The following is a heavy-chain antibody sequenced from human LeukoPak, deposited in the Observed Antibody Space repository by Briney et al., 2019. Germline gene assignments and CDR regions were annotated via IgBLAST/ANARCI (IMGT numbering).Heavy chain of an antibody. J-gene: IGHJ6*02. V-gene: IGHV3-74*01. CDR3: ARDGAGIAAAFGYYYGMDV. CDR1: GFTFSSYW. CDR2: INSDGSST. Sequence: GGSLRLSYAASGFTFSSYWMHWVRQAPGKGLVWVSRINSDGSSTSYADSVKGRFTISRDNAKNTLYLQMNSLRAEDTAVYYCARDGAGIAAAFGYYYGMDVWGQGTTVTVSS. D-gene: IGHD6-13*01.